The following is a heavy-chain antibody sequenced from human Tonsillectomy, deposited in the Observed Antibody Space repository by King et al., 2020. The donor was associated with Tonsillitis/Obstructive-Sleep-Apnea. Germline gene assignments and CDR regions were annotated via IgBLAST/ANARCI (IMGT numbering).Heavy chain of an antibody. D-gene: IGHD3-22*01. CDR2: IYYTGPT. CDR1: GGSLNSSRYY. J-gene: IGHJ5*02. V-gene: IGHV4-39*01. Sequence: LQLQESGPGLVKPSETLSLTCTVSGGSLNSSRYYWGWVRQPPGKGLEWIGGIYYTGPTSYNPPLRSLVTLYVAPSKKQFSLKLSSGTAADTAVYYCARHLYFYDTSGYSQFDPWGQGTLVTVSS. CDR3: ARHLYFYDTSGYSQFDP.